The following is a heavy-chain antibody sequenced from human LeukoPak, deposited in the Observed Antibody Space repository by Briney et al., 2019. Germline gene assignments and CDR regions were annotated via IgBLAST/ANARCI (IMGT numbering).Heavy chain of an antibody. CDR1: GYIFTTNW. Sequence: AESLRISCKGSGYIFTTNWIGWVRQMPGEGLEWMGIVFPGDSDTRHSPSFQGQVTISADKSSSTAYLQWSSLKASDTATYYCARVLIMVRGVRRAFDMWGQGTMVTVSS. CDR3: ARVLIMVRGVRRAFDM. D-gene: IGHD3-10*01. V-gene: IGHV5-51*01. J-gene: IGHJ3*02. CDR2: VFPGDSDT.